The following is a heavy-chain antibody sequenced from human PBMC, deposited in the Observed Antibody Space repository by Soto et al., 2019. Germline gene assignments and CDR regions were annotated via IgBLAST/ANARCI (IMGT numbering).Heavy chain of an antibody. CDR1: GFTFSSYG. Sequence: GGSLRLSCAASGFTFSSYGMHWVRQAPGKGLEWVAVIWYDGSNKYYADSVKGRFTISRDNSKNTLYLQMNSLRAEDTAVYYCARDPILGYCSGGIWLANGAFDIWGQGTMVTVS. CDR3: ARDPILGYCSGGIWLANGAFDI. J-gene: IGHJ3*02. D-gene: IGHD2-15*01. CDR2: IWYDGSNK. V-gene: IGHV3-33*01.